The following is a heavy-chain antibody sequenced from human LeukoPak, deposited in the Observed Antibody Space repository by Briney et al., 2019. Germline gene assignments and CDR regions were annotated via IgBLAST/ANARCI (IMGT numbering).Heavy chain of an antibody. CDR3: ASGEFLVTTYGSDY. D-gene: IGHD4-17*01. CDR1: GFTFSSYA. Sequence: PGGSLRLSCAASGFTFSSYAMSWVRQAPGKGLEWVSAISGSGGSTYYADSVKGRFTISRDNSKNTLYLQMNSLRAEDTAVYYCASGEFLVTTYGSDYWGQGTLVTVSS. J-gene: IGHJ4*02. V-gene: IGHV3-23*01. CDR2: ISGSGGST.